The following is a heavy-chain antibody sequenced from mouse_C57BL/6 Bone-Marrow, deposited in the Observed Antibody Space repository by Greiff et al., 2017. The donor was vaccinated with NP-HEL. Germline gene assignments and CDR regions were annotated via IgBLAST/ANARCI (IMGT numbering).Heavy chain of an antibody. CDR3: TRDYYGSSFYWYFDV. D-gene: IGHD1-1*01. J-gene: IGHJ1*03. CDR2: IDPENGDT. CDR1: GFNIKDDY. Sequence: VQLQQSGAELVRPGASVKLSCTASGFNIKDDYMHWVKQRPEQGLEWIGWIDPENGDTEYASKFQGKATITADTSSTTAYLQLSSLTSEDTAVYYCTRDYYGSSFYWYFDVWGTGTTVTVSS. V-gene: IGHV14-4*01.